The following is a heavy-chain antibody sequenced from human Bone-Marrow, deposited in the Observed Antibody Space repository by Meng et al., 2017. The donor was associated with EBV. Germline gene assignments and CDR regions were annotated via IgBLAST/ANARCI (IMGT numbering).Heavy chain of an antibody. CDR3: AKGGYCSGDSCYDDY. Sequence: EVQLLESGGGLVQPGGSLILSCAASGFTFSSYAMSWVRQAPGKGLEWVSGISDSGASTYYADSVKARFTISRDNSKNTLYLEMNSLRAEDTAVYYCAKGGYCSGDSCYDDYWGQGTLVTVSS. CDR2: ISDSGAST. D-gene: IGHD2-15*01. V-gene: IGHV3-23*01. J-gene: IGHJ4*02. CDR1: GFTFSSYA.